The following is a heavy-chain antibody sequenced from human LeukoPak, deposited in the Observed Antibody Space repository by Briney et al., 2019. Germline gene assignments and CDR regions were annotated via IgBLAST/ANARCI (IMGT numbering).Heavy chain of an antibody. D-gene: IGHD4-23*01. V-gene: IGHV3-74*01. CDR3: VRDLDLGGYSSFEY. Sequence: GGSLRLSCAASGFTFSSYFWMHWVRQAPGKGLLWVSRIKSDGSSSTYADSVKGRFTISRDSAKNSLYLQMNTLRAEDTAVYYCVRDLDLGGYSSFEYWGQGTLVTVSS. CDR1: GFTFSSYFW. J-gene: IGHJ4*02. CDR2: IKSDGSSS.